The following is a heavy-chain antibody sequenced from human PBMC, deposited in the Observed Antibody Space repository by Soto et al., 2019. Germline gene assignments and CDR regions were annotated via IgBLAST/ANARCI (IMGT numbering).Heavy chain of an antibody. CDR2: ISAHNGNT. CDR1: GYTFTSYG. Sequence: QVHRVQSGAEVKKPGASVKVSCKGSGYTFTSYGITWVRQAPGQGLEGMGWISAHNGNTDYAQKPQGRVTVTRDTSTSTAYMELRSLRSDDTAVYYCARGRYGDYWGQGALVTVSS. V-gene: IGHV1-18*01. CDR3: ARGRYGDY. J-gene: IGHJ4*02. D-gene: IGHD1-1*01.